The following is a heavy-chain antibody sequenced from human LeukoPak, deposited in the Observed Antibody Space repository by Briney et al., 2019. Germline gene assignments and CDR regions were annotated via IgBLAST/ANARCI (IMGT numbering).Heavy chain of an antibody. CDR3: ARGPSGYHNT. CDR2: IKQDGSEK. Sequence: GGSLRLSCAASGFIFSSYSMSWVRQAPGKGLEWVANIKQDGSEKYYVDSVKGRFTISRDNAKNSLYLQMNSLRAEDTAVYYCARGPSGYHNTGGQGTLVTVSS. CDR1: GFIFSSYS. V-gene: IGHV3-7*01. D-gene: IGHD5-12*01. J-gene: IGHJ4*02.